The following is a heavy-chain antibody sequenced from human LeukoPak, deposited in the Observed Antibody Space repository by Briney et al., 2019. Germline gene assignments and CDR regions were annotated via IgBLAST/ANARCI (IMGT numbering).Heavy chain of an antibody. D-gene: IGHD3-22*01. J-gene: IGHJ4*02. Sequence: GGSLRLSCAASGFTFSSYGMHWVRQAPGKGLEWVAVISYDGSNKYYADSVKGRFTISRDNSKNTLYLQMNSLRAEDTAVYYCAKAGIDDSSGYLYYWGQGTLVTVSS. V-gene: IGHV3-30*18. CDR2: ISYDGSNK. CDR1: GFTFSSYG. CDR3: AKAGIDDSSGYLYY.